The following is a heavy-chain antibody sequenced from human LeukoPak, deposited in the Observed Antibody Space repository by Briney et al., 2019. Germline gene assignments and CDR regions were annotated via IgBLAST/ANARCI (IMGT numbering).Heavy chain of an antibody. CDR3: ARGDSPDYGDYQHLDY. Sequence: ASVKVSCKVSGYTLTELSMHWVRQAPGKGLEWMGGFDPEDGETIYAQKFQGRVTMTEDTSTDTAYMELSSLRSEDTAVYYCARGDSPDYGDYQHLDYWGQGTLVTVSS. CDR1: GYTLTELS. CDR2: FDPEDGET. D-gene: IGHD4-17*01. V-gene: IGHV1-24*01. J-gene: IGHJ4*02.